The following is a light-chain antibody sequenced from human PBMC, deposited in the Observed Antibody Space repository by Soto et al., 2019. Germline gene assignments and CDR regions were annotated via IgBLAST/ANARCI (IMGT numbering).Light chain of an antibody. CDR1: QSISSY. CDR3: QQSYSTPT. V-gene: IGKV1-39*01. CDR2: AAS. Sequence: DIQMTQSPSSLSASVGDRVTITCRASQSISSYLNWYQQKPGKAPKLLIYAASSLQSGVPSRFSGSGSATDFTLTISSLQPEDCAPYYCQQSYSTPTFGQGTKLEIK. J-gene: IGKJ2*01.